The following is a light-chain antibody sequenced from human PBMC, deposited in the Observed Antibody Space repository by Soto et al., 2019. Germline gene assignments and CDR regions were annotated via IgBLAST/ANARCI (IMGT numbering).Light chain of an antibody. V-gene: IGKV1-5*03. J-gene: IGKJ1*01. CDR1: QTISSW. Sequence: DIQMTQSPSTLSGSVGDRVTITCRASQTISSWLAWYQQKPGKAPKLLIYKASTLKSGVPSRFSGSGSGTEFTLTISSLQPDDFATYYCLQDYNYPRTFGQGTKADIK. CDR2: KAS. CDR3: LQDYNYPRT.